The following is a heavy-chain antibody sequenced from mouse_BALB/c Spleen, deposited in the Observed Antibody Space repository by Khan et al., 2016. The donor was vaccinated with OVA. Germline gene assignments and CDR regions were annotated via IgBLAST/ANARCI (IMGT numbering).Heavy chain of an antibody. CDR1: GFTFSTYG. D-gene: IGHD1-1*01. CDR3: TRRAYYYDSEGFAY. J-gene: IGHJ3*01. V-gene: IGHV5-6*01. Sequence: EVELVESGGDLVKPGGSLKLSCAASGFTFSTYGMSWVRQAPDKRLEWVATVSTGGSYTYYPDSVKGRFTISRDNAKNTLYLQMSGLRSEDTARFYCTRRAYYYDSEGFAYWGQGTLVTVSA. CDR2: VSTGGSYT.